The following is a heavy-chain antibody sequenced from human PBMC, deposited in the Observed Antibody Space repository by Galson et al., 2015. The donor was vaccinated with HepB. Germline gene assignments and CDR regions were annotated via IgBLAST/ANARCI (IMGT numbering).Heavy chain of an antibody. CDR3: ARRGHSGFDPLYYFEH. Sequence: QSGAEVKKPGESLKISCTSSGYDFNHYWIGWVCQMPGKGLEWMGIIYPGDSDTRYSASFQGQVTISADKSIRTAYLQWNRLKASDTAIYFCARRGHSGFDPLYYFEHWGQGTLVTVSS. CDR2: IYPGDSDT. V-gene: IGHV5-51*03. J-gene: IGHJ4*02. D-gene: IGHD5-12*01. CDR1: GYDFNHYW.